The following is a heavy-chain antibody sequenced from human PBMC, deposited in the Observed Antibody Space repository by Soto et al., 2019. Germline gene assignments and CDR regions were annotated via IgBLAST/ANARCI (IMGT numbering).Heavy chain of an antibody. CDR1: GFTFSSYG. V-gene: IGHV3-33*01. J-gene: IGHJ4*02. CDR2: IWYDGSNK. D-gene: IGHD3-9*01. CDR3: ARGVDWFRSYFDY. Sequence: GGSLRLSCAASGFTFSSYGMHWVRQAPGKGLEWVAVIWYDGSNKYYADSVKGRFTISRDNSKNTLYLQMNSLRAEDTAVYYCARGVDWFRSYFDYWGQGTLVTVSS.